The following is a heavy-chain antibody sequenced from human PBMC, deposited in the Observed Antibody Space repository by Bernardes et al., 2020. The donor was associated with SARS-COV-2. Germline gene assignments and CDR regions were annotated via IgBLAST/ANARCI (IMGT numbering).Heavy chain of an antibody. CDR2: INHSGST. J-gene: IGHJ6*02. CDR1: GGSFSGYY. Sequence: SETLSLTCAVYGGSFSGYYWSWIRQPPGKGLEWLGEINHSGSTNYNPSLKSRVTISVDTSKNQFSLKLSSVTAADTAVYYCARGKKAAAAPDYGMDVWGQGATVTDSS. CDR3: ARGKKAAAAPDYGMDV. D-gene: IGHD6-13*01. V-gene: IGHV4-34*01.